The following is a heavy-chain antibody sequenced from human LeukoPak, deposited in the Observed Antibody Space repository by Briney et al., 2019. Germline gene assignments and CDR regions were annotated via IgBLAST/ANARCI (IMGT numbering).Heavy chain of an antibody. Sequence: GGSLRLSCAASGFTFSTNFMSWVRQAPGKGLEWVSGHNGRDEGTHYADSVKGRFTISRDNSKNTLYLQLDSLTVEDTAVYYCARLRAVAGPFDYWGQGTLVTVSS. D-gene: IGHD6-19*01. CDR1: GFTFSTNF. J-gene: IGHJ4*02. V-gene: IGHV3-23*01. CDR3: ARLRAVAGPFDY. CDR2: HNGRDEGT.